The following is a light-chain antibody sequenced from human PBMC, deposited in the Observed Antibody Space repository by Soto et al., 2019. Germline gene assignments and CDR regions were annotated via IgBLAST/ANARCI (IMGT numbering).Light chain of an antibody. CDR1: SSDVGGYNN. V-gene: IGLV2-14*01. J-gene: IGLJ2*01. CDR3: SSYTSSSTL. CDR2: EVS. Sequence: QAVVTQPASVSGSPGQSITISCTGTSSDVGGYNNVSWYQQHPGKAPKLMIYEVSNRPSGVSNRFSGSKSGNTASLTISGLQAEDEADYYCSSYTSSSTLFGGGTKLTVL.